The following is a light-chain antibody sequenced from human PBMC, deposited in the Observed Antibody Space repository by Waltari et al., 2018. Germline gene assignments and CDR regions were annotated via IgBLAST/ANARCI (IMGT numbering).Light chain of an antibody. CDR3: QQYRNLWT. Sequence: DIQMTPSPSTLPASVGDRVTITCRASQRLSNWLAWYQQKPGKAPKVLIYKASTLESGVPSRFSGSGSGTEFTLTISSLQPDDFATYYCQQYRNLWTFGQGTKVEIK. V-gene: IGKV1-5*03. J-gene: IGKJ1*01. CDR2: KAS. CDR1: QRLSNW.